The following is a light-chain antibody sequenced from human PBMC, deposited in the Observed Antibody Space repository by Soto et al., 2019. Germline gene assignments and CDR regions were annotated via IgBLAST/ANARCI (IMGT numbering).Light chain of an antibody. CDR3: QHRSSLPRMYT. Sequence: EIVLTQSPATLSLSPGERATLSCRASQSISTYLAWYQQKPGQAPRLLIYDASNRAPGIPARISGRGSGTDFTLTISSLEPEDFAIYYCQHRSSLPRMYTFGQGTKLEIK. V-gene: IGKV3-11*01. J-gene: IGKJ2*01. CDR1: QSISTY. CDR2: DAS.